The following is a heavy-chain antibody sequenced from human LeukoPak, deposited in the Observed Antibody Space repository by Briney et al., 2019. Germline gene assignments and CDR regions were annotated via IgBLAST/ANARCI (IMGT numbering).Heavy chain of an antibody. CDR1: GFSLSRNTVG. D-gene: IGHD3-10*01. J-gene: IGHJ1*01. V-gene: IGHV2-5*01. CDR2: IYWNDNK. Sequence: SGPTLVKPTQTLTLTCTFSGFSLSRNTVGVGWIRQPPGRALEWLASIYWNDNKRYRPSLRDRVTITNDTSKNQVVLTMTNMDPVDTATYYCAHRGVVREKYFLHWGQGTLVTVS. CDR3: AHRGVVREKYFLH.